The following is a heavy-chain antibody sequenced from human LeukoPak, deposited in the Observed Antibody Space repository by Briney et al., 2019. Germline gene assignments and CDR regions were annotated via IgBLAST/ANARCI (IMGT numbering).Heavy chain of an antibody. J-gene: IGHJ6*03. CDR2: IYYSGST. Sequence: PSETLSLTCTVSGDSISKYYWSWIRQPPGKALEWIGYIYYSGSTTYNPSLRSRVTISIDTSKNQFSLKLSSVTAADTAVYYCARPAVAASGDYYYMDVWGQGTTVIVSS. CDR1: GDSISKYY. V-gene: IGHV4-59*08. D-gene: IGHD6-19*01. CDR3: ARPAVAASGDYYYMDV.